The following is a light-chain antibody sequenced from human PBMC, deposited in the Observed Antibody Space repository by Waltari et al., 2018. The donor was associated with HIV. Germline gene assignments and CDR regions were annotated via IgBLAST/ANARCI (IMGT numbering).Light chain of an antibody. CDR3: CSYAGRYTYV. CDR2: DVR. Sequence: QSALTQPRSVSGSPGQSVTISCTGTSSDAGGYNYDSWYQHHPDKAPKVIIYDVRKRPSGVPDRFSGSKSGNTASLTISGLQAEDEAVYYCCSYAGRYTYVFGTGTTVTVL. CDR1: SSDAGGYNY. J-gene: IGLJ1*01. V-gene: IGLV2-11*01.